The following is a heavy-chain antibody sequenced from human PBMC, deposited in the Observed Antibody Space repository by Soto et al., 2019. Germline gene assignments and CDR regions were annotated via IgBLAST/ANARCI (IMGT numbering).Heavy chain of an antibody. CDR2: ISSNGGST. CDR1: GFPFSSYA. D-gene: IGHD3-22*01. Sequence: GGSLRLSCSASGFPFSSYAMHWVRQAPGKGLEYVSAISSNGGSTYYADSVKGRFTISRDNSKNTLYLQMSSLRAEDTAVYYCVRGISYYYDSSGYYLFDYWGQGTLVTVSS. CDR3: VRGISYYYDSSGYYLFDY. J-gene: IGHJ4*02. V-gene: IGHV3-64D*08.